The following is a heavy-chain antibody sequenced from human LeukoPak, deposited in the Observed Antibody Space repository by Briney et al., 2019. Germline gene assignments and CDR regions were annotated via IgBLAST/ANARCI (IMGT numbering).Heavy chain of an antibody. D-gene: IGHD3-9*01. CDR3: ARLLRYFDWLPSSRGQYFDY. CDR2: IYYSGST. V-gene: IGHV4-39*01. CDR1: GGSISSSSYY. Sequence: SETLSLTCTVSGGSISSSSYYWGWIRQPPGKGLEWIGSIYYSGSTYYNPSLKSRVTISVDTSKNQFSLKLSSVTAADTAVYYCARLLRYFDWLPSSRGQYFDYWGQGTLVTVSS. J-gene: IGHJ4*02.